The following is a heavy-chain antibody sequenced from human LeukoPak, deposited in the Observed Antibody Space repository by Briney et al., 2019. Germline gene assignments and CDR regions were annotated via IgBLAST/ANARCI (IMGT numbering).Heavy chain of an antibody. CDR1: GGSISSGGSP. CDR2: IYHSGST. CDR3: ARGYGSGSYFFDY. J-gene: IGHJ4*02. Sequence: SQTLSLTCAVSGGSISSGGSPWSWIRQPPGKGLEWIGYIYHSGSTYYNPSLKSRVTISVDRSKNQFSLKLSSVTAADTAVYYCARGYGSGSYFFDYWGQGTLVTVSS. V-gene: IGHV4-30-2*01. D-gene: IGHD3-10*01.